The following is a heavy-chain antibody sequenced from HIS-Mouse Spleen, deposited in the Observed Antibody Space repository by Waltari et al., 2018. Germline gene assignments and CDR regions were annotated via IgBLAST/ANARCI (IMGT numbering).Heavy chain of an antibody. CDR2: ISYDGSNK. V-gene: IGHV3-30-3*01. J-gene: IGHJ3*02. CDR3: ARGPLANWGYRAFDI. Sequence: CAASGFTFSSYAMHWFRQAPGKGLEWVAVISYDGSNKYYADSVKGRFTISRDNSKNTLYLQMNSLRAEDTAVYYCARGPLANWGYRAFDIWGQGTMVTVSS. CDR1: GFTFSSYA. D-gene: IGHD7-27*01.